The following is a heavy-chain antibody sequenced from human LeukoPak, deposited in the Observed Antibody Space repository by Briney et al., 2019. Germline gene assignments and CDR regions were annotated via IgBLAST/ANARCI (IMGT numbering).Heavy chain of an antibody. Sequence: PGGSLRLSCAASGFTFSSYEMNWVRLAPGKGLEWLSYISVSGRNIQYADSVKGRFTISRDDAKNSLYLQMNSLRAEDTAVYYCGRNGHDRNGYFDYWGQGTLVTVSS. J-gene: IGHJ4*02. CDR2: ISVSGRNI. V-gene: IGHV3-48*03. D-gene: IGHD5-12*01. CDR1: GFTFSSYE. CDR3: GRNGHDRNGYFDY.